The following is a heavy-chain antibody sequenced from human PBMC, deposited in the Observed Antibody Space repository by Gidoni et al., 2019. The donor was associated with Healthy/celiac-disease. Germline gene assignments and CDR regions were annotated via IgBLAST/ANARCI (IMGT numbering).Heavy chain of an antibody. CDR3: ARAMRGSYYYYYYGMDV. Sequence: QLQLQESGPGLVKPSETLSPTCTVSGGSISSSSYYWGWIRQPPGKGLEWIGSIYYSGGTYYNPSLKSRDTRSVDTTKNQCSLKLSSVTAADTAVYYCARAMRGSYYYYYYGMDVWGQGTTVTVSS. CDR1: GGSISSSSYY. V-gene: IGHV4-39*07. CDR2: IYYSGGT. D-gene: IGHD1-26*01. J-gene: IGHJ6*02.